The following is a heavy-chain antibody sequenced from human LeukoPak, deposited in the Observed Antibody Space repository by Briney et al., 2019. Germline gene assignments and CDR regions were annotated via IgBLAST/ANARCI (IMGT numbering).Heavy chain of an antibody. CDR3: AKAMVRGIITYTGWFDP. CDR1: GFTFSNYV. D-gene: IGHD3-10*01. CDR2: IWYDGGKE. Sequence: PGGSLRLSCTASGFTFSNYVMHWVRQAPGKGLEWVAVIWYDGGKEEVADSVKGRFTISRDNSKNTPYLQMNSLRAEDTAVYYCAKAMVRGIITYTGWFDPWGQGTLVTVSS. V-gene: IGHV3-33*06. J-gene: IGHJ5*02.